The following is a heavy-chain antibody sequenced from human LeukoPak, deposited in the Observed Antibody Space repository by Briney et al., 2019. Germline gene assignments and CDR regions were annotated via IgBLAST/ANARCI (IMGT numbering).Heavy chain of an antibody. Sequence: GGSLRLSCAASGFTSSSYSVNWVRQAPGKGLEWVSYISSSGSTIYYADSVKGRFTISRDNAKNSLYLQMNSLRAEDTAVYCCAELGITMIGGVWGKGTTVTISS. V-gene: IGHV3-48*04. CDR1: GFTSSSYS. CDR3: AELGITMIGGV. J-gene: IGHJ6*04. CDR2: ISSSGSTI. D-gene: IGHD3-10*02.